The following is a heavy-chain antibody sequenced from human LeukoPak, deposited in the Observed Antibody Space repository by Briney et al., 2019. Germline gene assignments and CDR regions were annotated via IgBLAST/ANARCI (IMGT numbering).Heavy chain of an antibody. J-gene: IGHJ4*02. CDR2: IYSGGST. Sequence: GGSLRLSCAASGFTVSSNYTSWVRQAPGKGLEWVSVIYSGGSTYYADSVKGRFTISRDNSKNTLYLQMNSLRAEDTAVYYCAREADGDYALGYWGQGTLVTVSS. V-gene: IGHV3-53*01. CDR1: GFTVSSNY. D-gene: IGHD4-17*01. CDR3: AREADGDYALGY.